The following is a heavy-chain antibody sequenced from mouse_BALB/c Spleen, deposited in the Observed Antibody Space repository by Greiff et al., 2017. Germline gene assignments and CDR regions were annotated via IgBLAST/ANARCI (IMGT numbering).Heavy chain of an antibody. CDR2: ISSGGSYT. J-gene: IGHJ4*01. CDR3: ARQASTMITYYAMDY. D-gene: IGHD2-4*01. V-gene: IGHV5-9-3*01. CDR1: GFTFSSYA. Sequence: EVMLVESGGGLVKPGGSLKLSCAASGFTFSSYAMSWVRQTPEKRLEWVATISSGGSYTYYPDSVKGRFTISRDNAKNTLYLQMSSLRSEDTAMYYCARQASTMITYYAMDYWGQGTSVTVSS.